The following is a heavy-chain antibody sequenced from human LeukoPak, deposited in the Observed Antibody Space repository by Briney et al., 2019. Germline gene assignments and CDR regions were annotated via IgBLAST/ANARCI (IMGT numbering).Heavy chain of an antibody. J-gene: IGHJ3*02. CDR3: AKALGIAVAGNAFDI. CDR1: GFTFSSYA. D-gene: IGHD6-19*01. Sequence: PGGSLRLSCAASGFTFSSYAMSWVRQAPGKGLEWVSAISGSGGSTYYADSVKGRFTISRDNSKNTLYVQMNSLRAEDTAVYYCAKALGIAVAGNAFDIWGQGTMVTVSS. CDR2: ISGSGGST. V-gene: IGHV3-23*01.